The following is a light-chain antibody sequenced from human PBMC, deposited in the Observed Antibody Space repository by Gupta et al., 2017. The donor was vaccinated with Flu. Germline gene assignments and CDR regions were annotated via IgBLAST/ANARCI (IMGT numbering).Light chain of an antibody. CDR1: QSVVYSDSKTY. CDR2: KFA. Sequence: TVGQTASLYCKSSQSVVYSDSKTYLSWFNQRPGRAPRRLIYKFAKREAAVADGLSGSGGGKNVALEISRGVEEDVGGYYFWQQSYWPTPTFGEGTKVEIK. V-gene: IGKV2-30*01. J-gene: IGKJ4*02. CDR3: WQQSYWPTPT.